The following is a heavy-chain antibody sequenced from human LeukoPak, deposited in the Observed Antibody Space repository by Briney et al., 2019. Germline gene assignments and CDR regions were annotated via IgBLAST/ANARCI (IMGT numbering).Heavy chain of an antibody. CDR1: GFTFSSYA. CDR2: ISSSSSYI. Sequence: GGSLRLSCAASGFTFSSYAMSWVRQAPGKGLEWVSSISSSSSYIYYADSVKGRFTISRDNAKNSLYLQMNSLRAEDTAVYYCARDPGYSYGFGRVYFDYWGQGTLVTVSS. CDR3: ARDPGYSYGFGRVYFDY. J-gene: IGHJ4*02. V-gene: IGHV3-21*01. D-gene: IGHD5-18*01.